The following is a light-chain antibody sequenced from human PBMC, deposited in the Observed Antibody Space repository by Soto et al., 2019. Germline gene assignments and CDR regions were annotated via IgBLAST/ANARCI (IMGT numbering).Light chain of an antibody. J-gene: IGLJ1*01. V-gene: IGLV2-14*01. CDR1: SSDVGGYNY. CDR3: SSYTSSSTLLDV. CDR2: DVS. Sequence: QSALTQPASVSGSPGQSITISCTGTSSDVGGYNYVSWYQQHPGKAPKLMIYDVSNRPSGVSNRFSGSKSGNTASLTISGVQADDEADYYCSSYTSSSTLLDVFGTGTKLTVL.